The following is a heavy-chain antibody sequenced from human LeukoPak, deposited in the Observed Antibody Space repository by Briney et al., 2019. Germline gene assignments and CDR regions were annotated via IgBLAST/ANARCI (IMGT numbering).Heavy chain of an antibody. CDR2: ISYDGSNK. CDR1: GFTFSSYA. Sequence: QTGGSLRLSCAASGFTFSSYAMHWVRQAPGKGLEWVAVISYDGSNKYYADSVKGRFTISRDNSKNTLYLQMNSLRAEDTAVYYCARDQQLSITMVRGVIIFPYRPRGQGTLVTVSS. V-gene: IGHV3-30-3*01. D-gene: IGHD3-10*01. J-gene: IGHJ5*02. CDR3: ARDQQLSITMVRGVIIFPYRP.